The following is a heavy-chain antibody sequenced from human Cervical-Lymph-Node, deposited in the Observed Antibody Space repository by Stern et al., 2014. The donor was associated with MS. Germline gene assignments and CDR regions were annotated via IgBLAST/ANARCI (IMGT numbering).Heavy chain of an antibody. CDR1: GFSLSNGRMG. Sequence: ESGPVLVKPTETLMLTCTVSGFSLSNGRMGVSWIRQPPGKALEWLAHIFSNDERSYSTSLKSRLTIAKDTSRSQVVLTMTSMDPVDTATYFCARILYDGAYRGDYWGQGILVTVSS. CDR3: ARILYDGAYRGDY. D-gene: IGHD3-10*01. CDR2: IFSNDER. V-gene: IGHV2-26*01. J-gene: IGHJ4*02.